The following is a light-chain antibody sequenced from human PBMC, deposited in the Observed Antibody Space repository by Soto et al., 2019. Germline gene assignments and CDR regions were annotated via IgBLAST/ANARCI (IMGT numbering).Light chain of an antibody. CDR2: EAS. Sequence: EIVLTQSPATLSLSPGERATLSCRASQSVSSTYLAWYQQRPGQTPKLLIYEASTRATGIPERFSGSGSGTDFTLTISRLEPEDFAVYFCHQFGSSPQTFGHGTKVDIK. CDR1: QSVSSTY. CDR3: HQFGSSPQT. J-gene: IGKJ1*01. V-gene: IGKV3-20*01.